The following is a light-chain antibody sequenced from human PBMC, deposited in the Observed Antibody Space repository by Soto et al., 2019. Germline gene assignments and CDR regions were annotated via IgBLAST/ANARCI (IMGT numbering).Light chain of an antibody. CDR1: SSDIGAYNS. Sequence: QSVLTQPASVSGSPGQSITISCTGTSSDIGAYNSVSWYQLHPGKAPKLMIFNVSSRPSGVSNRFSGSKSGNTASLTISGFQAEDEADYFCSSYSSITTYVFGTGTKDTDL. J-gene: IGLJ1*01. CDR2: NVS. V-gene: IGLV2-14*03. CDR3: SSYSSITTYV.